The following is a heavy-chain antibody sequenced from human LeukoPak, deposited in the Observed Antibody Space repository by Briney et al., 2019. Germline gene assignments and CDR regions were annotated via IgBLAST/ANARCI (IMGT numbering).Heavy chain of an antibody. J-gene: IGHJ4*02. Sequence: ASVKVSCKASGYTFTGYYMHWVRQAPGQGLEWMGWINPNSGGTNYAQKFQGRVTMTRDTSISTAYMELSRLRSDDTAVYYCARAVYRYGYPDYWGQGTLVTVSS. CDR2: INPNSGGT. CDR1: GYTFTGYY. D-gene: IGHD5-18*01. V-gene: IGHV1-2*02. CDR3: ARAVYRYGYPDY.